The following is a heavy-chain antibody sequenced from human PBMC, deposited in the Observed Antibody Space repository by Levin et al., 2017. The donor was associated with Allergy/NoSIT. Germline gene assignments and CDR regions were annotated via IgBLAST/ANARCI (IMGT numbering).Heavy chain of an antibody. CDR3: ARDRLYYDILGAFDI. CDR2: ISYDGSNK. V-gene: IGHV3-30-3*01. J-gene: IGHJ3*02. CDR1: GFTFSSYA. Sequence: GESLKISCAASGFTFSSYAMHWVRQAPGKGLEWVAVISYDGSNKYYADSVKGRFTISRDNSKNTLYLQMNSLRAEDTAVYYCARDRLYYDILGAFDIWGQGTMVTVSS. D-gene: IGHD3-9*01.